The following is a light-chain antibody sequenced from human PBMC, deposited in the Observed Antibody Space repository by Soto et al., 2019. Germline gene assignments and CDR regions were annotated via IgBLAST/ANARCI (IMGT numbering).Light chain of an antibody. Sequence: DIQMTQSPSTLSASVGDRVTITCWASQSISSWLAWYQQKPGKAPKLLIYKASSLESGVPSRFSGSGSGTEFTLTISSLQPDDFATYYCQQYNSFGQGTKLEIK. J-gene: IGKJ2*01. CDR1: QSISSW. V-gene: IGKV1-5*03. CDR3: QQYNS. CDR2: KAS.